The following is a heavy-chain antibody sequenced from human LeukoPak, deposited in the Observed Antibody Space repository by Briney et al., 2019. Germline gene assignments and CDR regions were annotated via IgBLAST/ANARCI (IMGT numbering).Heavy chain of an antibody. J-gene: IGHJ4*02. Sequence: GGSLRLSCAASGFTFSSYWMHWVRQAPGKGLVWVSRINSDGSITSYADSVKGRFTISRDNAKNTLYLQMNSLRAEDTAVYYCSRSSYSSSSLDYWGQGTLVTVSS. V-gene: IGHV3-74*01. D-gene: IGHD6-13*01. CDR2: INSDGSIT. CDR3: SRSSYSSSSLDY. CDR1: GFTFSSYW.